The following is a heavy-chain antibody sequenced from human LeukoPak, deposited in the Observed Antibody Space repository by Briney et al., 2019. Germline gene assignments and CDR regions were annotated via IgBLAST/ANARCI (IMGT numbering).Heavy chain of an antibody. J-gene: IGHJ3*02. CDR1: GFTFSSYG. CDR2: IRYDGSNK. D-gene: IGHD4-23*01. CDR3: AKALAPTVVTPDAFDI. Sequence: GGSLRLSCAASGFTFSSYGMHWVRQAPGKGLEWVAFIRYDGSNKYYADSVKGRFTISRDNSKNTLYLQMNSLRAEDTAVYYCAKALAPTVVTPDAFDIWGQGTMVTVSS. V-gene: IGHV3-30*02.